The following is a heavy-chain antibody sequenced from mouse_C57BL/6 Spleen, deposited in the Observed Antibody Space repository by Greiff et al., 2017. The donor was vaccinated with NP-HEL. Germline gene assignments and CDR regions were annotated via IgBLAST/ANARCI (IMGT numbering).Heavy chain of an antibody. CDR1: GYTFTSYW. D-gene: IGHD2-1*01. CDR2: IHPNSGST. Sequence: QVQLQQPGAELVKPGASVKLSCKASGYTFTSYWMHWVKQRPGQGLEWIGMIHPNSGSTNYNEKFKSKATLTVDKSSSTAYMQLSSLTSEDSAVYYCARSYGKKDWYFDCWGTGTTVTVSS. J-gene: IGHJ1*03. CDR3: ARSYGKKDWYFDC. V-gene: IGHV1-64*01.